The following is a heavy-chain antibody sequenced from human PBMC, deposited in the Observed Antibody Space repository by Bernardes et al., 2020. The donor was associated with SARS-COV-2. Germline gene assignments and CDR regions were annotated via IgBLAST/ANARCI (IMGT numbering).Heavy chain of an antibody. J-gene: IGHJ4*02. CDR3: ARGSAWSYGRGDY. CDR2: ISRSGKT. V-gene: IGHV4-34*01. Sequence: SETLSLTCAVYGGSSRDHYWSWIRQVPRKGLEWIGEISRSGKTTDNPSLKSRVTMSLDTSKNQFSLKMTSVTAADTAVYYCARGSAWSYGRGDYWGQGTQVTVSS. D-gene: IGHD5-18*01. CDR1: GGSSRDHY.